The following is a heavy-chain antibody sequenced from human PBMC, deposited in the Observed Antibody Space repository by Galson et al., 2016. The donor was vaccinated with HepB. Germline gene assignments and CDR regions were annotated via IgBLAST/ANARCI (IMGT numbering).Heavy chain of an antibody. Sequence: SVKVSCKSSGYNFTDDYIHWVRQAPRQGLEWLGWVDPYGGGTNFAQKLRGRVTMTRDTTISTVYMELSRLNSDDTAVYYCSRGVKYGDYWGHWFDPWDQGTLVTVSS. CDR2: VDPYGGGT. CDR3: SRGVKYGDYWGHWFDP. V-gene: IGHV1-2*02. D-gene: IGHD4-17*01. CDR1: GYNFTDDY. J-gene: IGHJ5*02.